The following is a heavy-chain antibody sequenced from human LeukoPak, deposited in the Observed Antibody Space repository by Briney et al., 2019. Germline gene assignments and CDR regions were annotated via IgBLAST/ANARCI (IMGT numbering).Heavy chain of an antibody. CDR3: AREAGPIYFYYMDV. V-gene: IGHV4-38-2*02. CDR1: GYSISSGYN. J-gene: IGHJ6*03. Sequence: SETLSLTCTVSGYSISSGYNWGWIRQPPGKGLEWIGNIYHSGSTYYNPSLKRRVTISVDTSKNQFSLKLSSVTAADTAVYYCAREAGPIYFYYMDVWGKGTTVTVSS. CDR2: IYHSGST.